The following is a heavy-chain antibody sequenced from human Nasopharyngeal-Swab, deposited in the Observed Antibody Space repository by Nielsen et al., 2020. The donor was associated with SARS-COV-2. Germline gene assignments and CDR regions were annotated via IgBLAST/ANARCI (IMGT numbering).Heavy chain of an antibody. J-gene: IGHJ4*02. CDR2: IYYSGST. CDR3: AREMVRGVIIR. V-gene: IGHV4-61*01. Sequence: SETLSLTCTVSGGSISSGSYYWSWIRQPPGKGLEWIGYIYYSGSTNYNPSLKSRVTISVDTSKNQFSLKLSSVTAADTAVYYCAREMVRGVIIRWGQGTLVTVSS. CDR1: GGSISSGSYY. D-gene: IGHD3-10*01.